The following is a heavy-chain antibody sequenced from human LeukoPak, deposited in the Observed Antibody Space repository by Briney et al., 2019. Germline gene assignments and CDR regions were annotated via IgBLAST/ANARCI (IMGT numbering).Heavy chain of an antibody. CDR3: AKDPIRGAVAGTNFDY. Sequence: GGSLRLSCAASGFTFDDYTMHWVRQAPGKGLEWVSLISWDGYSTYYADSVKGRFTISRDNSRDTLYLQMNSLRSEDTAVYYCAKDPIRGAVAGTNFDYWGQGTLVTVSS. D-gene: IGHD6-19*01. V-gene: IGHV3-43*01. CDR1: GFTFDDYT. J-gene: IGHJ4*02. CDR2: ISWDGYST.